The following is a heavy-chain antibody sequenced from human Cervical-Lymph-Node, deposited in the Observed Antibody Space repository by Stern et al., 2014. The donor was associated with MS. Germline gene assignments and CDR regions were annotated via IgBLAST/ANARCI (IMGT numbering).Heavy chain of an antibody. CDR1: GFTFSLHD. CDR2: ISYDGNNT. Sequence: QVQLVESGGGLVQPGRSLRLSCAASGFTFSLHDMHWVRQAPGKGLEWVAAISYDGNNTFYTDSVKGRFTISRESSKSTLYLHFNSLRPEDTAIYYCAKYPRIYDSSGYLDAWGQGTVVTVSS. CDR3: AKYPRIYDSSGYLDA. V-gene: IGHV3-30*18. D-gene: IGHD3-22*01. J-gene: IGHJ5*02.